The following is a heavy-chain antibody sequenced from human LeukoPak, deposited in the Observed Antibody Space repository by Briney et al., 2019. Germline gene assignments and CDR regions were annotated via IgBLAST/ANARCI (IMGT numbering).Heavy chain of an antibody. CDR3: AKEVILYYYDSSGYFDY. J-gene: IGHJ4*02. Sequence: PGGSLRLSCAGYGFIFRTYAMSWVRQAPGKGLEWVSVISGSGVSTYYGDSVKGRFTISRDNSKNTLYLQMNSLRAEDTAVYYCAKEVILYYYDSSGYFDYWGQGTLVTVSS. D-gene: IGHD3-22*01. V-gene: IGHV3-23*01. CDR1: GFIFRTYA. CDR2: ISGSGVST.